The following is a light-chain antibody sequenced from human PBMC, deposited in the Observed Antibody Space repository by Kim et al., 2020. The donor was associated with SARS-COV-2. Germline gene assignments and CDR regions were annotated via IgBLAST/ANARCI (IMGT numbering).Light chain of an antibody. CDR1: RLRSYY. CDR3: NSRDSNDNGV. J-gene: IGLJ2*01. Sequence: VALGQTVRITCQGVRLRSYYATRYQLKTGQAPILVIYGKHNRPSGNPDRFSGSSAGNTASLTTTGTQTRDEADYYCNSRDSNDNGVFGGGTQLTVL. V-gene: IGLV3-19*01. CDR2: GKH.